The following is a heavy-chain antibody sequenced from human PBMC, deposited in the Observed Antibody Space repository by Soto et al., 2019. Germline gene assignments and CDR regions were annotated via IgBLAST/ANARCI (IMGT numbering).Heavy chain of an antibody. V-gene: IGHV1-3*01. J-gene: IGHJ5*02. CDR3: ARDRGSGWPNWFDP. CDR2: INAGNGNT. D-gene: IGHD6-19*01. CDR1: GYTFTSYG. Sequence: ASVKVSCKASGYTFTSYGISWVRQAPGQGLGWMGWINAGNGNTKYSQKFQGRVTITRDTSASTAYMELSSLRSEDTAVYYCARDRGSGWPNWFDPWGQGTLVTVSS.